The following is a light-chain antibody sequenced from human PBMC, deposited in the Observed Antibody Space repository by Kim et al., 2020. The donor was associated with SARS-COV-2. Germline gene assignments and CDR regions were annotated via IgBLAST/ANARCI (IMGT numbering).Light chain of an antibody. Sequence: NFMLTQPQSVSESPGKTVTISCTRSSGTITSNYVQWYQRRPGSAPAIVIYESNQTPPGVPDRFSGSVDSYSNSASLTISGLETEDEADYYCQSYDTDNRWVFGGGTQLTVL. V-gene: IGLV6-57*03. J-gene: IGLJ3*02. CDR3: QSYDTDNRWV. CDR1: SGTITSNY. CDR2: ESN.